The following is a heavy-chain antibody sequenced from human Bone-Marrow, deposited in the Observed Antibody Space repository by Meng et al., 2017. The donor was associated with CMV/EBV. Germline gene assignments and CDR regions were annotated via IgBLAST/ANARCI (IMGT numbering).Heavy chain of an antibody. V-gene: IGHV1-69*05. CDR1: VGTFSSYA. CDR3: ARAARKRGYCGGDCYGNQIYYYYGMDV. D-gene: IGHD2-21*01. CDR2: IIPIFGTA. Sequence: SSVKVSCKASVGTFSSYAISWVRQAPGQGLEWMGGIIPIFGTANYAQKFQGRVTTTTDESTSTAYMELSSLRSEDTAVYYCARAARKRGYCGGDCYGNQIYYYYGMDVWGQGTTVTVSS. J-gene: IGHJ6*02.